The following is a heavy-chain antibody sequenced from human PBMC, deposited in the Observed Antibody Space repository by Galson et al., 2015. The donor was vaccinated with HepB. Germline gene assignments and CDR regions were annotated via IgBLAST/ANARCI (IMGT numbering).Heavy chain of an antibody. CDR1: GGSISSSSYY. CDR2: IYYSGST. D-gene: IGHD6-6*01. CDR3: ARELVPAPEYSSSTVGSY. V-gene: IGHV4-39*07. Sequence: SETLSLTCTVSGGSISSSSYYWGWIRQPPGKGLEWIGSIYYSGSTYYNPSLKSRVTISVDTSKNQFSLKLSSVTAADTAVYYCARELVPAPEYSSSTVGSYWGQGTLVTVSS. J-gene: IGHJ4*02.